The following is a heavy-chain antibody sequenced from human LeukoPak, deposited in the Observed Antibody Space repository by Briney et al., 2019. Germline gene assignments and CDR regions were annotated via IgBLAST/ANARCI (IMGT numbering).Heavy chain of an antibody. CDR3: ARYTDHYYFDY. CDR2: IYPGDSDT. CDR1: GYXFTSSW. J-gene: IGHJ4*02. Sequence: GESLKISCNGSGYXFTSSWICWVRQMPGKGLAWMGIIYPGDSDTRYRPSFQGQVTISADKSISTAYLQWSSLNTSDTAMYYCARYTDHYYFDYWGQGTLVTVSS. V-gene: IGHV5-51*01. D-gene: IGHD1-1*01.